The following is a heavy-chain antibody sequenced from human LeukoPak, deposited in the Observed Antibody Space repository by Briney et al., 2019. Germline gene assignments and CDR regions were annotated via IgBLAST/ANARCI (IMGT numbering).Heavy chain of an antibody. J-gene: IGHJ4*02. D-gene: IGHD3/OR15-3a*01. CDR3: ARGGRVFGY. Sequence: PGGSLRLSCAASGFIVDTNYMTWVRQAPGRGLEWVSFIYADGNTYYADSVKGRFTISRDNAKNSLYLQMNSLRAEDTAVYYCARGGRVFGYWGQGTLVTVSS. CDR2: IYADGNT. CDR1: GFIVDTNY. V-gene: IGHV3-53*01.